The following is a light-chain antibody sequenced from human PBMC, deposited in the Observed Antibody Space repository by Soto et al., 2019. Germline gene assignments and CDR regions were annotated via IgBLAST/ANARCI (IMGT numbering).Light chain of an antibody. Sequence: QSVLPQPRSLSSAPGQAVTISCTGTSSGGVVQDYVSEYQQDPGKAPKVMRFDASKRPSGVPGRFFGSKSDNTTSLTSSGLHAENEADDYCCSNAGSYTFVFGIGTKVTV. V-gene: IGLV2-11*01. CDR2: DAS. CDR1: SSGGVVQDY. J-gene: IGLJ1*01. CDR3: CSNAGSYTFV.